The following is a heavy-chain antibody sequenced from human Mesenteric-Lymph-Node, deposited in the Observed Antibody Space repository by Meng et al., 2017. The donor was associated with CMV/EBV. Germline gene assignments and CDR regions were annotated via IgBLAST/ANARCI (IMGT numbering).Heavy chain of an antibody. CDR1: GYTFTGYY. V-gene: IGHV1-2*02. CDR3: AREWGGCSGGSCYFDY. J-gene: IGHJ4*02. CDR2: INPNSGGT. Sequence: ASVKVSCKASGYTFTGYYMHWVRQAPGQGPEWMGWINPNSGGTNYAQKFQGRVTMTRDTSISTAYMELSRLRSDDTAVYYCAREWGGCSGGSCYFDYWGQGTLVTVSS. D-gene: IGHD2-15*01.